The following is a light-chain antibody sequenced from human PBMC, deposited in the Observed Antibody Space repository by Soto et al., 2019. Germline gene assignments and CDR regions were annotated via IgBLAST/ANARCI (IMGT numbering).Light chain of an antibody. Sequence: DIQMTQSPSSLSASVGDRVTITCRASQGIANYLAWYQQKPGRAPKLLIYAASTVHSGLPSCFTGSGSGTVFTLTINRLQAEDVATYCCQKCKSAPFTFGGGTKVEIK. J-gene: IGKJ4*01. CDR3: QKCKSAPFT. V-gene: IGKV1-27*01. CDR2: AAS. CDR1: QGIANY.